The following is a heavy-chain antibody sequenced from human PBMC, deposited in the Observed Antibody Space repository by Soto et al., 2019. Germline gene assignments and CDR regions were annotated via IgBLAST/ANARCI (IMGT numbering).Heavy chain of an antibody. D-gene: IGHD5-12*01. Sequence: SVKVSCKASAGTFSSYTISWVRQAPGPGHEWMGRIIPILGITNYTQKYQGRVTSTADKYTNTTYVEMNSRRSDDTAIYYCARDSPIGSTFSGYDAIDYWGQGTL. CDR3: ARDSPIGSTFSGYDAIDY. CDR2: IIPILGIT. CDR1: AGTFSSYT. J-gene: IGHJ4*02. V-gene: IGHV1-69*04.